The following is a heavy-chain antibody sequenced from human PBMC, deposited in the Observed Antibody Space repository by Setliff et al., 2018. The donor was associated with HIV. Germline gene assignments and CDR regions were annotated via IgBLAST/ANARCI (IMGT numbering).Heavy chain of an antibody. CDR3: ARDQTGVAAAAFGGGSAWSDEGFDI. CDR1: GGTLSNYV. V-gene: IGHV1-69*13. Sequence: SVKVSCKTSGGTLSNYVITWVRQAPRQGLEWMGMIIPMYNIPAYAQKFQGRVTFTADESTSTAYMELSSLSSEDTAVYYCARDQTGVAAAAFGGGSAWSDEGFDIWGQGTMVTVSS. J-gene: IGHJ3*02. D-gene: IGHD6-13*01. CDR2: IIPMYNIP.